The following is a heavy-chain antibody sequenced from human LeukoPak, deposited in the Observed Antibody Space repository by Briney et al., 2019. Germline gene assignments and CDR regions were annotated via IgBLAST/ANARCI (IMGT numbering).Heavy chain of an antibody. D-gene: IGHD3-10*01. V-gene: IGHV1-69*13. Sequence: ASVKVSCKASGGTFRSYAISWVRQAPGQGLEWMGGIIPIFGTANYAQKFQGRVTITADESTSTAYMELSSLRSEDTAVYYCASQTYYYGSGSYSSWGQGTLVTVSS. CDR2: IIPIFGTA. CDR3: ASQTYYYGSGSYSS. CDR1: GGTFRSYA. J-gene: IGHJ4*02.